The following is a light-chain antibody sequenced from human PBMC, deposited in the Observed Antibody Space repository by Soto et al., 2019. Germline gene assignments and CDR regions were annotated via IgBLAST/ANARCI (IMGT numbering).Light chain of an antibody. Sequence: IALKQSPGTLSLSPGERAALSCLASQSVGSRFLAWYQQKPGQAPRLLISGTFSRATGIPDRFSGSGSGTDFTLTISSLEPEDFAVYYCQQRSNWPITFGQGTLLEIK. CDR3: QQRSNWPIT. J-gene: IGKJ5*01. V-gene: IGKV3D-20*02. CDR1: QSVGSRF. CDR2: GTF.